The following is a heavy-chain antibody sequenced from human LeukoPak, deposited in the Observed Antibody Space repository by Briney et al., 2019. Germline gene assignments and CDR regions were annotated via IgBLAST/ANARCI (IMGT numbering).Heavy chain of an antibody. D-gene: IGHD3-10*01. CDR3: AKVISFGELADS. Sequence: GGSLRLSCVASGYTFSGYGMHWVRQAPGKGLEWVAFIHYNGNNRYYADSVKGRFTISRDNSKNTLFLQMNSLRTEDTAIYYCAKVISFGELADSWGQGTLVTVSS. CDR2: IHYNGNNR. V-gene: IGHV3-30*02. J-gene: IGHJ4*02. CDR1: GYTFSGYG.